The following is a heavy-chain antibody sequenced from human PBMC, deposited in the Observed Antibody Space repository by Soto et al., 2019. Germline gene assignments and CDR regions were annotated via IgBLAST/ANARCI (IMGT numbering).Heavy chain of an antibody. D-gene: IGHD6-19*01. CDR1: GYTFTGYY. J-gene: IGHJ4*02. CDR3: ARGTQIAVAGTGGYYFDY. V-gene: IGHV1-2*04. Sequence: QAQLVQSGAEVKKPGASVKVSCKASGYTFTGYYMHWVRQAPGQGLEWMGWINPNSGGTNYAQKFQGWVTMTRDTSISTAYMELSRLRSDDTAVYYCARGTQIAVAGTGGYYFDYWGQGTLVTVSS. CDR2: INPNSGGT.